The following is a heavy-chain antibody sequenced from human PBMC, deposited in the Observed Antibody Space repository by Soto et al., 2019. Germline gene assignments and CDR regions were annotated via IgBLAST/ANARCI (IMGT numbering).Heavy chain of an antibody. CDR2: IYSSGTT. Sequence: SATLSLTCSVSGGSISGHYWSWIRLPAGRRLQWVGRIYSSGTTNYNPSLKSRVRMSVDTDRNSFSLRLDSVTAADTAVYYCARKFDIAATGTAFDAWGRGALVTVYS. CDR1: GGSISGHY. D-gene: IGHD6-13*01. J-gene: IGHJ1*01. CDR3: ARKFDIAATGTAFDA. V-gene: IGHV4-4*07.